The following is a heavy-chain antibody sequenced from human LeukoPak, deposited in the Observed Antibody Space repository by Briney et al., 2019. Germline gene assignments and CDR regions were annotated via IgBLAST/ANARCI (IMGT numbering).Heavy chain of an antibody. V-gene: IGHV4-61*03. Sequence: SETLSLTCSVSGASLSDGSYYWSWTRQPPGKGLEWIGFLYYSGRTNYSPSLSGRVSTSIDTSKNHFSLNLTSVTAADTAVYYCARGLSTGREDYFDFWGQGTLVSVSS. D-gene: IGHD1-1*01. CDR1: GASLSDGSYY. J-gene: IGHJ4*02. CDR3: ARGLSTGREDYFDF. CDR2: LYYSGRT.